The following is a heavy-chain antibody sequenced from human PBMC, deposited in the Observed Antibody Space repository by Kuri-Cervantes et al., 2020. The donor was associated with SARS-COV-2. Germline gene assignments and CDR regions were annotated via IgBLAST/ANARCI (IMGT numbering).Heavy chain of an antibody. J-gene: IGHJ3*02. CDR2: ISISNSYI. V-gene: IGHV3-21*01. CDR1: GFTVSSYS. CDR3: ARVGSTMVRGVIMRGADAFDI. Sequence: GGSLRLSCAASGFTVSSYSMNWVRQAPGKGLEWVSSISISNSYIYYADSVKGRFNISRDNAKNSLYLQMNSLRAEDTAVYYCARVGSTMVRGVIMRGADAFDIWGQGTMVTVSS. D-gene: IGHD3-10*01.